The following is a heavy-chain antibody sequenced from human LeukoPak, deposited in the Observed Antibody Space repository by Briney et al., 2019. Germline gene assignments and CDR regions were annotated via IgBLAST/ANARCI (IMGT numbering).Heavy chain of an antibody. CDR2: INTDGSST. CDR1: GFTFSSYW. V-gene: IGHV3-74*01. Sequence: GGSLRLSCAASGFTFSSYWMHWVRQAPGKGLVWVSRINTDGSSTSYADSVKGRFAISRDNAKNTLYLQMNSLRAEDTAVYYCARGDCSSTSCPVGYYYYMDVWGKGTTVTVSS. J-gene: IGHJ6*03. D-gene: IGHD2-2*01. CDR3: ARGDCSSTSCPVGYYYYMDV.